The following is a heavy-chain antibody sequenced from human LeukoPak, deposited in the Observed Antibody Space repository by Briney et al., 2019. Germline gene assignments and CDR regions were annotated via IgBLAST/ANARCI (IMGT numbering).Heavy chain of an antibody. V-gene: IGHV3-30-3*01. CDR1: GFTFSSYA. J-gene: IGHJ4*02. D-gene: IGHD3-3*01. CDR3: ARDYQDYYDFWSGYYTGYFDY. CDR2: ISYDGSNK. Sequence: GGSLRLSCAASGFTFSSYAMHWVRQAPGKGLEWVAVISYDGSNKYYADSVKGRFTISRDNSKNSLYLQMNSLRAEDTAVYYCARDYQDYYDFWSGYYTGYFDYWGQGTLVTVSS.